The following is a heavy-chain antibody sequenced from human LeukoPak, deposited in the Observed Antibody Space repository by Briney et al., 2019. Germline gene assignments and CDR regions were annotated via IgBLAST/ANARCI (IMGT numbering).Heavy chain of an antibody. CDR2: IKQDGGEK. V-gene: IGHV3-7*01. CDR1: GFTFSNHW. CDR3: ARDMVTGASYFHY. Sequence: VGSLRLSCAASGFTFSNHWMSWVRQAPGEGPEWVANIKQDGGEKYYLDSVKGRFTISRDNAENLLYLQMNSLRGEDTAVYYCARDMVTGASYFHYWDQGTLVTVSS. D-gene: IGHD7-27*01. J-gene: IGHJ4*02.